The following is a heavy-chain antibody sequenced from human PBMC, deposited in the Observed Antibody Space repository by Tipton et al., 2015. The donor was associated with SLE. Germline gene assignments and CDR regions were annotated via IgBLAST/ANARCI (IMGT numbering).Heavy chain of an antibody. Sequence: QLVQSGAEVRKPGESLKISCKGSGYSFTDYWIGWVRQMPGKGLEWMGIIYPGDSDTRYSPSFQGQVTISADKSISTAYLQWSSLKASDTAMYYCARRYSSSWDDDAFDIWGQGTMVTVSS. V-gene: IGHV5-51*01. J-gene: IGHJ3*02. D-gene: IGHD6-13*01. CDR3: ARRYSSSWDDDAFDI. CDR2: IYPGDSDT. CDR1: GYSFTDYW.